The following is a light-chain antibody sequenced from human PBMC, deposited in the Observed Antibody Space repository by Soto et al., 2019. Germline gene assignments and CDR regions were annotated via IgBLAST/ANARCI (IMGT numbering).Light chain of an antibody. CDR3: QQASDFPLT. V-gene: IGKV1-12*01. CDR1: EDIDSR. CDR2: STS. J-gene: IGKJ4*01. Sequence: DIQMTQSPSSVSASVGDRVTITCRASEDIDSRLAWYQQRPGNAPNLLLNSTSNLQSGVPSRFSGSGYRTEFTLTFSSLHPEDFATYYCQQASDFPLTFGGGTKVEIK.